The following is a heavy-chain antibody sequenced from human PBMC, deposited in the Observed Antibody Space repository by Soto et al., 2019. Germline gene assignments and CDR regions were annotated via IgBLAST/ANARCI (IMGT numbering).Heavy chain of an antibody. Sequence: GGALSLSCAVSGFSLSTDAMHLVLQAPGKGLEWLAMISFDGVKEYYAESVRGRFTLSIDNSKNTVFLPMDTVGAEDSALSYCTRATFDFWGQGTPVTFSS. J-gene: IGHJ5*01. V-gene: IGHV3-30*03. CDR3: TRATFDF. CDR2: ISFDGVKE. CDR1: GFSLSTDA.